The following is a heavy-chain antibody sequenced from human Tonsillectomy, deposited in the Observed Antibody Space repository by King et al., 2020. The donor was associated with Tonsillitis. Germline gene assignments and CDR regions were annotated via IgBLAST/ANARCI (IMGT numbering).Heavy chain of an antibody. CDR3: ASTYDFWSGY. CDR1: GFTFSGYG. J-gene: IGHJ4*02. CDR2: ISSDSSYR. V-gene: IGHV3-21*01. Sequence: DVQLVESGGGLVKPGGSLRLSCAASGFTFSGYGMIWVRQAPGKGLEWVSSISSDSSYRYYGDSVKGRFTISRDNAKKSLYLQMNSLRAEDTAVYYCASTYDFWSGYWGQGTLVTVSS. D-gene: IGHD3-3*01.